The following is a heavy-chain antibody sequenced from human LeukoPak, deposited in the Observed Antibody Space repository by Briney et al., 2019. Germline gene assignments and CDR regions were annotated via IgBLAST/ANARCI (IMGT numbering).Heavy chain of an antibody. V-gene: IGHV3-23*01. D-gene: IGHD3-3*01. J-gene: IGHJ6*02. CDR2: ISGNGGST. CDR1: GFTFSSYA. CDR3: AKNQYYDFWSGQYGMDV. Sequence: GGSLRLSCAASGFTFSSYAMSWVRQAPGKGLEWVSAISGNGGSTYYADSVKGRFTISRDNSKNTLYLQMNSLRAEDTAVYYCAKNQYYDFWSGQYGMDVWGQGTTVTVSS.